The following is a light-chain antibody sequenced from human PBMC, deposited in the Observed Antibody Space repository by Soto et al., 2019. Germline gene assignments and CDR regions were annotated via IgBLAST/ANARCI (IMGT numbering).Light chain of an antibody. CDR1: QDITNY. CDR2: DAS. CDR3: AQSNGLPT. V-gene: IGKV1-33*01. Sequence: DIQMPQSPSSLSASVGDIVTITCQATQDITNYLNWYQQKPGKDPTILICDASNLETGVPSRFSGSGSGTYFTCTISSLQHEDIATDYCAQSNGLPTFGGGTKVEIK. J-gene: IGKJ4*01.